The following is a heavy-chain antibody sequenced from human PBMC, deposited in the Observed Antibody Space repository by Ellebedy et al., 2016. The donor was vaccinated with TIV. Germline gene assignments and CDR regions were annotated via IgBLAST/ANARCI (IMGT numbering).Heavy chain of an antibody. CDR2: ISYDGSNK. V-gene: IGHV3-30*04. CDR3: AREAVTRNYYYGMDV. Sequence: PGGSLRLSCAVSGFTFSSYAMHWVREGPGKGLEWVAVISYDGSNKYYADSVKGRFTITRDNSKNTLYLQMNSLRAEDTGIYYCAREAVTRNYYYGMDVWGQGTTVTVFS. CDR1: GFTFSSYA. D-gene: IGHD4-17*01. J-gene: IGHJ6*02.